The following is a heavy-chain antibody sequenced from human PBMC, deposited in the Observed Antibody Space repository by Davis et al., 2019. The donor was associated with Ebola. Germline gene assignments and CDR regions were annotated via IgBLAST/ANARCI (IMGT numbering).Heavy chain of an antibody. CDR1: GYTFTSYD. CDR2: MNPNSGNT. J-gene: IGHJ4*02. CDR3: AREGSSGWYILFDY. D-gene: IGHD6-19*01. V-gene: IGHV1-8*01. Sequence: ASVKVSCKASGYTFTSYDINWVRQATGQGLEWMGWMNPNSGNTGYAQKFQGRVTMTRDTSIRTAYMELSRLRSDDTAVYYCAREGSSGWYILFDYWGQGTLVTVSS.